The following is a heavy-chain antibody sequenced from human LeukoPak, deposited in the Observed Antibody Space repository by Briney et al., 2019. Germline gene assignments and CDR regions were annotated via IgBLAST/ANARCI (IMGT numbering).Heavy chain of an antibody. CDR2: INKDGGEK. D-gene: IGHD1-26*01. Sequence: GGSLRLSCAASGFTFSSYWMSWVRQAPGKGLEWVANINKDGGEKYYVDSVKGRFTISGDNAKNSLYLQMNSLRADDTAVYYCVKDSPPRYSGSPPAYWGQGTLVTVSS. J-gene: IGHJ4*02. CDR1: GFTFSSYW. CDR3: VKDSPPRYSGSPPAY. V-gene: IGHV3-7*03.